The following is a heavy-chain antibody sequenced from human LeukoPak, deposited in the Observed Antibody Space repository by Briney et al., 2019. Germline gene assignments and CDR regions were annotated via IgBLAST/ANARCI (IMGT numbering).Heavy chain of an antibody. V-gene: IGHV3-30*02. CDR1: GMTFERHG. CDR3: ARKMATIGYDAFDI. CDR2: IKYDGSRT. J-gene: IGHJ3*02. Sequence: GGSLRLSCAVSGMTFERHGMHWVRQPPGKGLGWLAFIKYDGSRTDYEDSVKGRFTISRDNAKNSLYLQMNSLRAEDTAVYYCARKMATIGYDAFDIWGQGTMVTVSS. D-gene: IGHD5-24*01.